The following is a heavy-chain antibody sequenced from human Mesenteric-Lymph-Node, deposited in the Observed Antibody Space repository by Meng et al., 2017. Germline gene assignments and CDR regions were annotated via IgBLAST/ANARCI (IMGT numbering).Heavy chain of an antibody. V-gene: IGHV7-4-1*02. J-gene: IGHJ4*02. Sequence: QAQLVQAGVELKEPGASVQVSCKASGYTFTSYAINWLRQAPGQGPEWMGWINTNNGNPTYAQGFTGRFVFSLDTSVSTAYVQISSLKVEDTAMYYCARDNYDTASRFDYWGQGTLVTVSS. CDR3: ARDNYDTASRFDY. CDR2: INTNNGNP. CDR1: GYTFTSYA. D-gene: IGHD3-22*01.